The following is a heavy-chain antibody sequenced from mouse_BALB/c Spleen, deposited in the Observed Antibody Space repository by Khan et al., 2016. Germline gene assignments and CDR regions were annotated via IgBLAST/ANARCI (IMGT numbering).Heavy chain of an antibody. J-gene: IGHJ2*01. CDR3: ARRGDGYDY. D-gene: IGHD2-3*01. CDR2: INPSTGYT. V-gene: IGHV1-7*01. CDR1: GYTFTSYW. Sequence: VQLQESGAELAKPGASVKMSCKASGYTFTSYWMHWVKQRPGQGLEWIGYINPSTGYTEYNQKFKDKATLTADKSSSTAYMQLSSLTSEDSAVYYCARRGDGYDYWGQGTTLTVSS.